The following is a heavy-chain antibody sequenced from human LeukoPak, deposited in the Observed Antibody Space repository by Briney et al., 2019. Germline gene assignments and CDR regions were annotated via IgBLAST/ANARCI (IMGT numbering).Heavy chain of an antibody. CDR3: AKNDDRAAYCTGGTCYPYFYYYLDV. Sequence: PGGSLRPSCAASGFTFRSYGMSWVRQAPGKGLEWVSAISGSGGSTYYADSVKGRFTISRDNSKNTLSLQMNSLRAEDPALYYCAKNDDRAAYCTGGTCYPYFYYYLDVWGKGTTVTI. CDR1: GFTFRSYG. V-gene: IGHV3-23*01. J-gene: IGHJ6*03. D-gene: IGHD2-15*01. CDR2: ISGSGGST.